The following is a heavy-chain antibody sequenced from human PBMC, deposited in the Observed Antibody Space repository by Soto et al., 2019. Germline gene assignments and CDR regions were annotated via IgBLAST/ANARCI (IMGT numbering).Heavy chain of an antibody. CDR1: GFTFSDYY. CDR3: ARDLVAVSGGVYSSSSGGYFFDF. CDR2: ISNSGRTL. J-gene: IGHJ4*02. V-gene: IGHV3-11*01. D-gene: IGHD6-6*01. Sequence: QVQLVESGGGLVKPGGSLRLSCAASGFTFSDYYMSWIRQAPGKGLEWVSYISNSGRTLLYADSMKGRFTMSRDNARNSLILQMNSLRSDDTAVYYCARDLVAVSGGVYSSSSGGYFFDFWGQGTLVTVSS.